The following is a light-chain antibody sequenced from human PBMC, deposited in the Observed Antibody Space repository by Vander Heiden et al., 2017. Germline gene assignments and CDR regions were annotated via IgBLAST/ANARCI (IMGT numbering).Light chain of an antibody. CDR3: QQYNSYST. Sequence: DIQMTQSPSTLSASVGDRVTITCRATQYVSSWLAWYQQKPGKVPKLLIYKASSLESGVQSRFSGSGSGTEFTLTISSLQPDDFATYYCQQYNSYSTFGQGTKVEIK. CDR1: QYVSSW. CDR2: KAS. V-gene: IGKV1-5*03. J-gene: IGKJ1*01.